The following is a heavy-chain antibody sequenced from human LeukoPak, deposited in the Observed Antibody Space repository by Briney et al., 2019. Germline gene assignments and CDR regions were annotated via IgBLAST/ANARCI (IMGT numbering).Heavy chain of an antibody. CDR2: ITWNSGST. CDR3: ARGGILTGYFEDY. D-gene: IGHD3-9*01. J-gene: IGHJ4*02. CDR1: GFTFANYG. V-gene: IGHV3-20*04. Sequence: GGSLRLSCAASGFTFANYGMSWVRQVPGKGLEWLSGITWNSGSTGYADFVKGRFTISRDNPKNSLYLQMESLRAEDTAFYYCARGGILTGYFEDYWGQGTLVTVSS.